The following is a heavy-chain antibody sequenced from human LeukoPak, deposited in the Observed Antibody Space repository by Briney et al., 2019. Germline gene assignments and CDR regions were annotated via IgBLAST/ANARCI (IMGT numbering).Heavy chain of an antibody. V-gene: IGHV1-8*01. J-gene: IGHJ5*02. CDR3: ARPFMEQLVPFDP. CDR1: GYTFTSYD. D-gene: IGHD6-13*01. Sequence: ASVKVSCKASGYTFTSYDINWVRQATGQGLEWMGWMNPNGGNTGYAQKLQGRVTMTTDTSTSTAYMELRSLRSDDTAVYYCARPFMEQLVPFDPWGQGTLVTVSS. CDR2: MNPNGGNT.